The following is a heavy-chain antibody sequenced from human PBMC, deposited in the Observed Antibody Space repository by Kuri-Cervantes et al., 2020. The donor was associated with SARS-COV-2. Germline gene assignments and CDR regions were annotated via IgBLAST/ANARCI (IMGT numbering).Heavy chain of an antibody. CDR1: GFSLTTSGMC. V-gene: IGHV2-70*11. D-gene: IGHD4-11*01. CDR2: IDWEDDK. CDR3: VRIRAATVIADY. J-gene: IGHJ4*02. Sequence: SGPTLVKPTQTLTLTCTFSGFSLTTSGMCVAWIRQPPGKALEWLARIDWEDDKYYKTSLNTRLSISKDTSKDQVVLTMTNMDPVDTATYYCVRIRAATVIADYWGQGTLVTVSS.